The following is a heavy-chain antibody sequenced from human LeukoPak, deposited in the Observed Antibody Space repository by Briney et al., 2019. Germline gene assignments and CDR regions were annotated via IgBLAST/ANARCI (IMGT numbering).Heavy chain of an antibody. V-gene: IGHV1-69*04. CDR3: ARDKMRSGYVSL. CDR1: GGTFSSYA. D-gene: IGHD5-12*01. CDR2: IIPILGIA. Sequence: RASVKVSCKASGGTFSSYAISWVRQAPGQGLEWMGRIIPILGIANYAQKFQGRVTITADKSTSTAYMELSSLRSDDTAVYYCARDKMRSGYVSLWGQGTLVTVSS. J-gene: IGHJ4*02.